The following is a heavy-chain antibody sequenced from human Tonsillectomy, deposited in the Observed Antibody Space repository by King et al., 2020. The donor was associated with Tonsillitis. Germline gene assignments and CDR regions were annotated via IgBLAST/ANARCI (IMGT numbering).Heavy chain of an antibody. V-gene: IGHV3-53*01. CDR1: GITVSSNF. Sequence: VQLVESGGKLIQPGGSLRLSCAASGITVSSNFMIWVRQSPDKGLEWVSFIHVDGWTSYADSVKGRFTMSRDNSKNTLYLQMDSLRAEDSAVYYCARSIYSYAWNDWGPGTLVTVSS. CDR2: IHVDGWT. D-gene: IGHD5-18*01. CDR3: ARSIYSYAWND. J-gene: IGHJ4*02.